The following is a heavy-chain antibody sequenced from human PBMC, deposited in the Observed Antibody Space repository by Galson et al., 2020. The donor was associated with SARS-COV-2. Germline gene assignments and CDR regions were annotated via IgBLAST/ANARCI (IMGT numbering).Heavy chain of an antibody. J-gene: IGHJ5*02. V-gene: IGHV1-69*13. CDR1: GGTFSSYA. CDR2: IIPIFGTA. CDR3: ARSWAAAGPNWFDP. Sequence: SVKVSFKASGGTFSSYAISWVRQAPGQGLEWMGGIIPIFGTANYAQKFQGRVTLTADESTSTAYMELSSLRSEDTAVYYCARSWAAAGPNWFDPWGQGTLVTVSS. D-gene: IGHD6-13*01.